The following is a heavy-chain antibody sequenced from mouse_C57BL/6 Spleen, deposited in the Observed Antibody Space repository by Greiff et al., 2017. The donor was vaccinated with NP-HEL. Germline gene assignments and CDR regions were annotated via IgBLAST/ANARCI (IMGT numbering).Heavy chain of an antibody. V-gene: IGHV10-1*01. CDR2: IRSKSNNYAT. CDR3: VRQAYDYDEGAWFAY. D-gene: IGHD2-4*01. CDR1: GFSFTTYA. Sequence: EVKLMESGGGLVQPKGSLKLSCAASGFSFTTYAMNWVRQAPGKGLEWVARIRSKSNNYATYYADSVKDRFTISRDDSESMLYLQMNNLKTEDTAMYYCVRQAYDYDEGAWFAYWGQGTLVTVSA. J-gene: IGHJ3*01.